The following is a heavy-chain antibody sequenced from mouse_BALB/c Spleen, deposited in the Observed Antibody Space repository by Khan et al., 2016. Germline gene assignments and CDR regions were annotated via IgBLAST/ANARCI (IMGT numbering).Heavy chain of an antibody. CDR1: GYSITSDYA. CDR3: ARSDYGDKDAMDY. CDR2: ISYSGST. V-gene: IGHV3-2*02. D-gene: IGHD1-1*01. Sequence: EVKLEESGPGLVKPSQSLSLTCTVTGYSITSDYAWNWIRQFPGNRLEWMGYISYSGSTSYNPSLKSRISITRDTSKNQFFLQLNSVTSEDTATSYAARSDYGDKDAMDYWGQGTSVTVSS. J-gene: IGHJ4*01.